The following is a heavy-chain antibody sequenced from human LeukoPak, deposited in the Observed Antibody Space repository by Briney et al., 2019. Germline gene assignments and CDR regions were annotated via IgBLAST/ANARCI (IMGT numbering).Heavy chain of an antibody. Sequence: PGGSLRLSCAASGFTVSSNYMSWVRQAPGKGLEWVSAISGSGGSTYYADSVKGRFTISRDNSKNTLYLQMNSLSAEDTAVYYCAKSYYDFWSGYPDAFAFWGQGTMVTVSS. J-gene: IGHJ3*01. V-gene: IGHV3-23*01. CDR2: ISGSGGST. CDR3: AKSYYDFWSGYPDAFAF. CDR1: GFTVSSNY. D-gene: IGHD3-3*01.